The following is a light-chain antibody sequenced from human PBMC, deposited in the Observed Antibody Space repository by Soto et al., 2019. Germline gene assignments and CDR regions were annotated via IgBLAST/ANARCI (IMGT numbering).Light chain of an antibody. J-gene: IGKJ1*01. Sequence: EILLTKSPGKLSLSPWERATPSCETSQSVSSNYLAWYQQKPGQAPRPLISGASRRATGIPERCSGSGAGTDVSLTISRLEPEDVAVYYCQQYGSSGRTFGQGTKVDIK. CDR1: QSVSSNY. CDR3: QQYGSSGRT. V-gene: IGKV3-20*01. CDR2: GAS.